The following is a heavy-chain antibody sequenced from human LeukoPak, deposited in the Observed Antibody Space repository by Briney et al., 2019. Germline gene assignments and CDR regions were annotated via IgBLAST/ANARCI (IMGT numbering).Heavy chain of an antibody. V-gene: IGHV3-23*01. J-gene: IGHJ4*02. Sequence: TGGSLRLSCAAAGFTFSSYAMSWVRQAPGKGLEWVSAISGSGGSTYYADPVKGRFTISRDNSKNTLYLQMNSLRADDTAVYFCAKTGSSSWGFFDYWGQGTLVTVSS. D-gene: IGHD6-13*01. CDR1: GFTFSSYA. CDR3: AKTGSSSWGFFDY. CDR2: ISGSGGST.